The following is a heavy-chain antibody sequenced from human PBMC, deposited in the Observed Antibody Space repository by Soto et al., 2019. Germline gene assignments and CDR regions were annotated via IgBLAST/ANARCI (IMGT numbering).Heavy chain of an antibody. Sequence: QLQLVESGGGLVKPGGSLRLSCAASGFTLSDFYMSWIRQAPGKGLEWVSYISSTSIYTNYADSVKGRFTISRDNDKNSLYLQMDSLRAEDTATYYCARDGVVSPAAILGYLCLDVWGQGTTVTVSS. D-gene: IGHD2-2*02. CDR3: ARDGVVSPAAILGYLCLDV. J-gene: IGHJ6*02. CDR1: GFTLSDFY. CDR2: ISSTSIYT. V-gene: IGHV3-11*06.